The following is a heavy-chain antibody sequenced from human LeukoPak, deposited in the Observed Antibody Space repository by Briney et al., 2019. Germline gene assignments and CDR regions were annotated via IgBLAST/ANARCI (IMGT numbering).Heavy chain of an antibody. V-gene: IGHV3-23*01. J-gene: IGHJ4*02. CDR1: GFTFSSYA. D-gene: IGHD1-7*01. Sequence: PGGSLRLSCAASGFTFSSYAMSWVRPAPGKGLEWVSAISGSGGSTYYADSVKGRFTISRDNSKNTLYLQMNSLRAEDTAVYYCAKVIDWNSLYYFDYWGQGTLVTVSS. CDR3: AKVIDWNSLYYFDY. CDR2: ISGSGGST.